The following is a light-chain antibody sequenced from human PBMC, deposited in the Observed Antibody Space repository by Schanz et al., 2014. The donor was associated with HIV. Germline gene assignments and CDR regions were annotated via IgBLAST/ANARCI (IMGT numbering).Light chain of an antibody. CDR1: SSNIGSND. CDR3: ATWDDSLNGWV. J-gene: IGLJ3*02. Sequence: QSVLTQPPSVSGAPGQRVTISCTGSSSNIGSNDVNWYQHLPGTAPKLLIYNSYHRPSGVPDRFSGSESGTSASLAISGLQSEDEADYYCATWDDSLNGWVFGGGTKLTVL. V-gene: IGLV1-44*01. CDR2: NSY.